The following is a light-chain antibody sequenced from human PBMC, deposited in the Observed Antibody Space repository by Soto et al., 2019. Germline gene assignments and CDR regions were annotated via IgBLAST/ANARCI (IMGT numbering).Light chain of an antibody. Sequence: DTQMTQSPSSLSASIGDRVTITCQASQDIGNFLSWYQQKPGKAPKLLIYDASNLQTGVPSRFXGSGSGTDFTFTISSLQPEDIATYYCQQYDNLPRFTFGPGTKVDIK. V-gene: IGKV1-33*01. CDR3: QQYDNLPRFT. CDR1: QDIGNF. CDR2: DAS. J-gene: IGKJ3*01.